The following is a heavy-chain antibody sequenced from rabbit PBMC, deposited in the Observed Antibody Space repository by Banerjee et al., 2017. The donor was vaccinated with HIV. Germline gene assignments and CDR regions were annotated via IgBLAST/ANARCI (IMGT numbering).Heavy chain of an antibody. CDR2: IYAGGSGRT. CDR3: ARCNDYYGTFGL. J-gene: IGHJ3*01. Sequence: QEQLVESGGGLVQPEGSLTLTCTASGFDFSASGMCWVRQAPGKRLEWIGYIYAGGSGRTYSATWAKGRFTISKTSSTTVTLQMTSLTAADTATYFCARCNDYYGTFGLWGQGTLVTVS. D-gene: IGHD1-1*01. V-gene: IGHV1S45*01. CDR1: GFDFSASG.